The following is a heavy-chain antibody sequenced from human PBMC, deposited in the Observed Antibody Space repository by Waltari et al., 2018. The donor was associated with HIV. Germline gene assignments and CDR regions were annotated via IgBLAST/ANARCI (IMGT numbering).Heavy chain of an antibody. CDR3: ARVARSSGYFLDS. Sequence: QVQLVESGSGMVKPRETLTLTGSVSGASVTSGSYYWSWIRQSPGKELQWIGYIYKTGTTDYNPSLKSRVTISLDTSKNQFSLSLDSVTAAETGVYYCARVARSSGYFLDSWGQGTLVTVST. V-gene: IGHV4-61*01. D-gene: IGHD6-25*01. CDR2: IYKTGTT. CDR1: GASVTSGSYY. J-gene: IGHJ4*02.